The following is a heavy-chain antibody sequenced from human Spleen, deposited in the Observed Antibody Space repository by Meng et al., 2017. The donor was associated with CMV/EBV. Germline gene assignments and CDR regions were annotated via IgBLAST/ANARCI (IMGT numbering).Heavy chain of an antibody. V-gene: IGHV4-4*02. CDR1: SSSNW. Sequence: SSSNWWSWVRQPPGKGLEWIGEIYHSGSTNYNPSLKSRVTISVDKSKNQFSLKLSSVTAADTAVYYCASRTLQYDFWSGYNYRGFDYWGQGTLVTVSS. D-gene: IGHD3-3*01. J-gene: IGHJ4*02. CDR2: IYHSGST. CDR3: ASRTLQYDFWSGYNYRGFDY.